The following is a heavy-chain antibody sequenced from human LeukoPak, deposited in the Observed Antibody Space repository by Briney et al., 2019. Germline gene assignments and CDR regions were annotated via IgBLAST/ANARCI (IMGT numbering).Heavy chain of an antibody. CDR3: AKNYGSGSPHFDY. CDR2: ISYDGSNK. Sequence: PGGSLRLSCAASGFTFSSYGMHWVRQAPGKGLEWVAIISYDGSNKYYADSVKGRFTISRDNSKNTLYLQMNSLRAEDTAVYYCAKNYGSGSPHFDYWGQGTLVTASS. V-gene: IGHV3-30*18. D-gene: IGHD3-10*01. CDR1: GFTFSSYG. J-gene: IGHJ4*02.